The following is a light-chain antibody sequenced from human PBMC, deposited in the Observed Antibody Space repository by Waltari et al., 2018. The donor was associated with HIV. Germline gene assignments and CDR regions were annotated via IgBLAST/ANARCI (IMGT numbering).Light chain of an antibody. Sequence: QLVLTQSPSASASLGASVKLHCTLSSGHSSYAIAWHQQQPEKGPRYLMKLNSDGSHSKGDGIPDRFSGSSSGAERYLTISSLQSEDEADYYCQTWGTGIRVFGGGTKLTVL. CDR1: SGHSSYA. CDR3: QTWGTGIRV. V-gene: IGLV4-69*01. CDR2: LNSDGSH. J-gene: IGLJ2*01.